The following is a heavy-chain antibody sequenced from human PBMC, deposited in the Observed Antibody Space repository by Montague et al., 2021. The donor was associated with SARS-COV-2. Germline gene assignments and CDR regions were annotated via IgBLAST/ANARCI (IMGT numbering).Heavy chain of an antibody. D-gene: IGHD2-2*01. Sequence: SETLSLTCAVYGGSFSGYYWCWFRQLPGKGLEWMGEISHSGSTNYNPSLKSRVTISIGTSKNQFFLKLSSLTAADTAVYYCARFSYRLLFIASYYGMDDWGQGTTVTVSS. V-gene: IGHV4-34*01. CDR2: ISHSGST. J-gene: IGHJ6*02. CDR1: GGSFSGYY. CDR3: ARFSYRLLFIASYYGMDD.